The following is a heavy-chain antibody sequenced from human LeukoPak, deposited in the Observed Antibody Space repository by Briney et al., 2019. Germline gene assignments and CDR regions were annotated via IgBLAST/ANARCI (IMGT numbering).Heavy chain of an antibody. CDR3: ARWVHYYDSSDDAFDI. V-gene: IGHV4-4*07. J-gene: IGHJ3*02. CDR1: GGSISSYY. Sequence: TSSETLSLTCTVSGGSISSYYWSWIRQPAGKGLEWIGRIYTSGSTNYNPSLKSRVTMSVDTSKNQFSLKLSSVTAADTAVYYCARWVHYYDSSDDAFDIWGQGTMVTVSS. CDR2: IYTSGST. D-gene: IGHD3-22*01.